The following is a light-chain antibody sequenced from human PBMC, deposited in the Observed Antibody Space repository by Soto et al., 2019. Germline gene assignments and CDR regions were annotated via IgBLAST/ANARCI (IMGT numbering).Light chain of an antibody. CDR1: SSDVGGYNY. V-gene: IGLV2-8*01. CDR3: SSYAGSNNV. Sequence: QSALTQPPSASVSPGQSVTISCTGTSSDVGGYNYVSWYQQHPGKAPKLMIYEVSKRPSGVPDRFSGSKSGNTASLTVSGLQAEDDADYYCSSYAGSNNVFGTGTKLTVL. CDR2: EVS. J-gene: IGLJ1*01.